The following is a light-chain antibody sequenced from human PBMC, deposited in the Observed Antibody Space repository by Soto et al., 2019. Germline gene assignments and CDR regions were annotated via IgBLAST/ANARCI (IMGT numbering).Light chain of an antibody. Sequence: EIVLTQSPGTLSLSPGERATLSCRASQSVSSSYLAWYQQKPGQAPRLLIYGASSRATGIPDRFSGSGSGTGFTLTISRLEPEDFAVCYCQQYGSSQWTFGQGTKVDIK. J-gene: IGKJ1*01. V-gene: IGKV3-20*01. CDR3: QQYGSSQWT. CDR2: GAS. CDR1: QSVSSSY.